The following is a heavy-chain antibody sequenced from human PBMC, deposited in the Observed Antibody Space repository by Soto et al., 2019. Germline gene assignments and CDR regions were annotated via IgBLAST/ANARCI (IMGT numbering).Heavy chain of an antibody. CDR2: INPRVGTT. CDR1: GYTFTTYY. Sequence: QVQLVQSGAEVKKPGASVKVSCKTSGYTFTTYYMHWVRQAPGEGLEWMGLINPRVGTTTYAQKFQGIVTMITDTSTSTVYMELSSLRSEDTAVYYCTRAFSSIRKLLADYWGQGTLVTVSS. CDR3: TRAFSSIRKLLADY. V-gene: IGHV1-46*01. J-gene: IGHJ4*02. D-gene: IGHD2-2*01.